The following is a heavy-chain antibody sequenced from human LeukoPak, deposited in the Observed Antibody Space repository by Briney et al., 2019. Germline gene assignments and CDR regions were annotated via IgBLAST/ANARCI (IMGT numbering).Heavy chain of an antibody. V-gene: IGHV3-21*01. CDR3: ARDREGPFDY. CDR1: GFTFSSYS. D-gene: IGHD1-26*01. Sequence: KPGGSLRLSCAASGFTFSSYSMNWVRQAPGKGLEWVASISSSSSYIYYADSVKGRFTISRDNAKNSLYLQMNSLRAEDTALYYCARDREGPFDYWGRGTLVTVSS. J-gene: IGHJ4*02. CDR2: ISSSSSYI.